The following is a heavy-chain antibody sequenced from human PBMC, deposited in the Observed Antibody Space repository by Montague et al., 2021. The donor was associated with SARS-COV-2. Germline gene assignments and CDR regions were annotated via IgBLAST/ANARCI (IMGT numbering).Heavy chain of an antibody. V-gene: IGHV4-34*01. CDR1: GGSLSTYS. CDR2: IHHGGST. Sequence: SETLSLTCAVHGGSLSTYSWNWIRQPPGKGLEWIGEIHHGGSTNYSPSLKSRVAISADTSKNQSSLKLTSVAAADTAVYYCARLGDGVVPSPILGVGPYYSYYYMDVWGKGTTVTVSS. CDR3: ARLGDGVVPSPILGVGPYYSYYYMDV. J-gene: IGHJ6*03. D-gene: IGHD3-10*01.